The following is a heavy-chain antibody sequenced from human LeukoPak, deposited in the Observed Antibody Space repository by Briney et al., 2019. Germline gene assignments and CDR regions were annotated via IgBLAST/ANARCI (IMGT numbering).Heavy chain of an antibody. V-gene: IGHV3-48*01. D-gene: IGHD3-22*01. J-gene: IGHJ2*01. CDR2: ISSSSSTI. CDR1: GFTFSSYT. Sequence: GGSLRLSCAASGFTFSSYTMNWVRQAPGKGLEWVSYISSSSSTIYYADSVKGRFTISGDNAKNSLYLQMNSLRAEDTAVYYCARDPGTDSSGYTWYFDLWGRGTLVTVSS. CDR3: ARDPGTDSSGYTWYFDL.